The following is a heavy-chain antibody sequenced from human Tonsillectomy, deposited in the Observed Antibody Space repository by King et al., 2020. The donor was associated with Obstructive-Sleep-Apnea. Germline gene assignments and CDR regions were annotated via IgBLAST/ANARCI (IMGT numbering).Heavy chain of an antibody. CDR1: GGSISSGDYY. D-gene: IGHD4-11*01. Sequence: QLQESGPGLVKPSQTLSLTCTVSGGSISSGDYYWSWIRQPPGKGLEWIGYIYYSGSTYYNPSLKSRVTISVDTSKNQFSLKLSSVTAAGTAVYYCARAVTTVITNWYFDLWGRGTLVTVSS. J-gene: IGHJ2*01. CDR3: ARAVTTVITNWYFDL. CDR2: IYYSGST. V-gene: IGHV4-30-4*01.